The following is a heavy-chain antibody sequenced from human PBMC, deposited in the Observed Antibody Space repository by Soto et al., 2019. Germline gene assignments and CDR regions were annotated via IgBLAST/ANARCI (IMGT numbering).Heavy chain of an antibody. V-gene: IGHV5-51*01. D-gene: IGHD3-10*01. J-gene: IGHJ6*02. CDR2: IYPGDSDT. CDR1: GYSFTSYW. Sequence: GESLKISCKGSGYSFTSYWIGWVRQMPGKGLEWMGIIYPGDSDTRYSPSFQGQVTISADKSISTAYLQWSSLKASDTAMCYCARPQGVRGVTSGEYYYYGMDVWGQGTTVTVSS. CDR3: ARPQGVRGVTSGEYYYYGMDV.